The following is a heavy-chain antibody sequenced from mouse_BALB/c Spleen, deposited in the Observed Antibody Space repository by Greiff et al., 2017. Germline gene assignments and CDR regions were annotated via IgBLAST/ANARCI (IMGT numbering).Heavy chain of an antibody. CDR3: TRRPIYYGNDGYAMDY. D-gene: IGHD2-2*01. V-gene: IGHV1S22*01. CDR1: GYTFTSYW. J-gene: IGHJ4*01. CDR2: IYPGSGST. Sequence: LQQPGSELVRPGASVKLSCKASGYTFTSYWMHWVKQRPGQGLEWIGNIYPGSGSTNYDEKFKSKATLTVDTSSSTAYMQLSSLTSEDSAVYYCTRRPIYYGNDGYAMDYWGQGTSVTVSS.